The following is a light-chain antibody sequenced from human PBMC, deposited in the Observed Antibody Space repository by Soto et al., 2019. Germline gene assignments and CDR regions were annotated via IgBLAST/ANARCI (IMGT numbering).Light chain of an antibody. CDR3: QQHYSPRFT. J-gene: IGKJ2*01. Sequence: DMVMTQSPDSLAVSLGERATINCKSSQTILKSSNNKNYLAWYQQKPGQPPKLLIYWTSTRESGVPDRFSGSGSETDFTLTISSLQAEDWAGYDCQQHYSPRFTFGQGTNLEIK. V-gene: IGKV4-1*01. CDR2: WTS. CDR1: QTILKSSNNKNY.